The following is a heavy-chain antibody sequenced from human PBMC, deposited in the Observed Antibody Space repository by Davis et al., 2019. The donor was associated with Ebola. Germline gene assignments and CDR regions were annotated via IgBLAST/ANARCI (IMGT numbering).Heavy chain of an antibody. CDR3: ALKWELLGWFDP. CDR2: GGS. V-gene: IGHV4-34*09. D-gene: IGHD1-26*01. J-gene: IGHJ5*02. Sequence: GGSISNPSLKRRVTISVDTSKNQFSLKLSSVTAADTAVYYCALKWELLGWFDPWGQGTLVTVSS.